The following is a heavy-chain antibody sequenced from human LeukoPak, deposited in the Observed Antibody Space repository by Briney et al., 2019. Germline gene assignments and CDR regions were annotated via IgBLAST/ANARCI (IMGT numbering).Heavy chain of an antibody. CDR2: IYYSGST. J-gene: IGHJ2*01. Sequence: TTSETLSLTCTVSRGSVTSYYWSWIRQPPGKGLEWIGYIYYSGSTNYNPSLKSRVTISVDTSKNQFSLKLSSVTAADTAVCYCARVYYSSSYDYWYFDLWGRGTLVTVSS. D-gene: IGHD6-13*01. CDR3: ARVYYSSSYDYWYFDL. CDR1: RGSVTSYY. V-gene: IGHV4-59*02.